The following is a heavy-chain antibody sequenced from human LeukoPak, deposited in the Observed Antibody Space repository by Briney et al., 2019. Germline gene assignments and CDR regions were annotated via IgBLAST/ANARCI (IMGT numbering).Heavy chain of an antibody. J-gene: IGHJ4*02. CDR1: GGSISSYY. V-gene: IGHV3-21*01. D-gene: IGHD6-6*01. CDR3: ARAKEYSSSLYYFDY. Sequence: ASETLSLTCTVSGGSISSYYWSWIRQPPGKGLEWVSSISSSSSYIYYADSVKGRFTISRDNAKNSLYLQMNSLRAEDTAVYYCARAKEYSSSLYYFDYWGQGTLVTVSS. CDR2: ISSSSSYI.